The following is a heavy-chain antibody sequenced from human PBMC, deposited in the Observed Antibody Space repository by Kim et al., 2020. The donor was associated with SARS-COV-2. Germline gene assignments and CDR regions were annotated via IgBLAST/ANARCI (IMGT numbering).Heavy chain of an antibody. Sequence: GGSLRLSCAASGFTFSSYGMHWVRQAPGKGLEWVAVIWYDGSNKYYADSVKGRFTISRDNSKNTLYLQMNSLRAEDTAVYYCAREGYCSSTSCYKDYWGQGTLVRLL. CDR1: GFTFSSYG. V-gene: IGHV3-33*01. CDR3: AREGYCSSTSCYKDY. J-gene: IGHJ4*02. D-gene: IGHD2-2*02. CDR2: IWYDGSNK.